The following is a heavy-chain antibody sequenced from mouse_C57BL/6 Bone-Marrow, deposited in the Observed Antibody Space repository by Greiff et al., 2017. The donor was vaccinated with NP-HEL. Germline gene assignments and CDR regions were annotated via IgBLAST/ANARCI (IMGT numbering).Heavy chain of an antibody. V-gene: IGHV5-15*01. CDR2: ISNLAYSI. CDR1: GFTFRDYG. CDR3: AREAMDY. Sequence: EVKLVESGGGLVQPGGFLKLSCAASGFTFRDYGMAWVRQAPRKGPEWVAFISNLAYSIYYADTVTGRFTISRENAKNTLYLEMSSLRSEDTAMYYCAREAMDYWGQGTSVTVSS. J-gene: IGHJ4*01.